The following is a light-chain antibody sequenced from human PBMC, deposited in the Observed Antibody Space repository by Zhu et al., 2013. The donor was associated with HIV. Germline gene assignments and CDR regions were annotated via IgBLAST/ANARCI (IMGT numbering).Light chain of an antibody. J-gene: IGLJ1*01. CDR2: EVS. Sequence: QSALTQPASVSGSPGQSITISCTGTSSDVGSYNLVSWYQHHPGKAPKLMIYEVSKRPSGVSNRFSGSKSGNTASLTISGLQADDEADYYCSSYTSSSTLVFGTGTTVTVL. CDR1: SSDVGSYNL. V-gene: IGLV2-14*02. CDR3: SSYTSSSTLV.